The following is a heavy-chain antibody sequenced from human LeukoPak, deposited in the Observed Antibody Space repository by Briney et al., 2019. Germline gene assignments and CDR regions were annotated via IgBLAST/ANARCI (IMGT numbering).Heavy chain of an antibody. D-gene: IGHD6-13*01. CDR1: GGSFSGYY. J-gene: IGHJ4*02. CDR3: ARVSSFITFDY. Sequence: MSSETLSLTCAVYGGSFSGYYWSWIRQPPGKGLEWIGEINHSGSTNYNPSLKSRVTISVDTSKNQFSLKLSSVTAADTAVYYCARVSSFITFDYWGQGTLVTVSS. CDR2: INHSGST. V-gene: IGHV4-34*01.